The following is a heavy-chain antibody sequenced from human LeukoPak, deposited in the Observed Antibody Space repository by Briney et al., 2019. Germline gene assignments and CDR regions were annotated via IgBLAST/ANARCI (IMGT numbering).Heavy chain of an antibody. CDR1: GDGVSSNSVA. J-gene: IGHJ3*02. CDR2: TFYRSKWYN. D-gene: IGHD2/OR15-2a*01. CDR3: ARGKYSAFDI. V-gene: IGHV6-1*01. Sequence: SQTLSLTCAISGDGVSSNSVAWNWIRQSPSRGLEWLGRTFYRSKWYNDYAVSVKSRITINPDTSKNPFSLQLSSVTPEDTAVYYCARGKYSAFDIWGQGTMVTVSS.